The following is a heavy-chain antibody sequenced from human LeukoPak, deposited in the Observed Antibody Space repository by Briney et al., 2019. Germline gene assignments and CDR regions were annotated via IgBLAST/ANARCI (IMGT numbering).Heavy chain of an antibody. D-gene: IGHD3-10*01. CDR1: GFMFSGSP. Sequence: GGSLKLSCAASGFMFSGSPMHWVRQAPGKGLEWVGHIRTKANNYATIYAASVKGRFTISRDDSKNTAYLQMNSLKTEDTAVYYCARPSQYGSGTDYYFDSWGQGTLVTVSS. J-gene: IGHJ4*02. CDR2: IRTKANNYAT. CDR3: ARPSQYGSGTDYYFDS. V-gene: IGHV3-73*01.